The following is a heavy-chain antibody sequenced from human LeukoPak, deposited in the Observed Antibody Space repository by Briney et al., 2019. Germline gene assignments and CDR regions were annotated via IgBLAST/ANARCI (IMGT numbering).Heavy chain of an antibody. J-gene: IGHJ4*02. D-gene: IGHD5-12*01. CDR1: GFTFSTHG. Sequence: GGSLRLSCVGSGFTFSTHGMNWVRQAPGKGLEWVSGIGGSGIGHNTHYADSVKGRFTISRDNSKNMVYLQMDSLRAEVTALYYCARDSGWLRYHDWGQGALVTVSS. V-gene: IGHV3-23*01. CDR2: IGGSGIGHNT. CDR3: ARDSGWLRYHD.